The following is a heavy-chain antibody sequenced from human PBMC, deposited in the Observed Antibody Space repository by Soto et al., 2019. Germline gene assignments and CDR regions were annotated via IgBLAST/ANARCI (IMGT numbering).Heavy chain of an antibody. V-gene: IGHV1-46*01. J-gene: IGHJ5*02. D-gene: IGHD2-15*01. Sequence: QVQLVQSGAEVKKPGASVKVSCKASGYTFTSYYMHWVRQAPGQGLEWMGIINPSGGSTSYAQKFQGRVTMTRDTSTSTVYMELSSLRSEDTAVSYCARTGRGDIDWFDPWGQGTLVTVSS. CDR3: ARTGRGDIDWFDP. CDR2: INPSGGST. CDR1: GYTFTSYY.